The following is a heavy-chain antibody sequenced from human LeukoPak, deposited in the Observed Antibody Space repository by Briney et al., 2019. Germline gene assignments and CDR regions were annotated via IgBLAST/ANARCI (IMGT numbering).Heavy chain of an antibody. CDR3: ATESSLTT. Sequence: GGSLRLSCVPSGYTLSHYPMHWVRQSPGKCLGWVGDISYDGGFTNSAASVRDRFTISRDNSKNTLYLHMNSLGPEDTAVYYCATESSLTTWGQGTLVTVSS. CDR2: ISYDGGFT. D-gene: IGHD4-11*01. J-gene: IGHJ4*02. V-gene: IGHV3-30*04. CDR1: GYTLSHYP.